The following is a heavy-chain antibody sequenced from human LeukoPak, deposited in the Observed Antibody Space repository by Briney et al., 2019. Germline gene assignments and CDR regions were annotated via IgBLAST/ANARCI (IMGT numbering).Heavy chain of an antibody. J-gene: IGHJ4*02. CDR1: GYTFTSYG. V-gene: IGHV1-18*01. CDR2: ISAYSGNT. Sequence: GSSVKVSCKASGYTFTSYGISWVRQAPGQGLEWMGWISAYSGNTNYAQKLQGRVTMTTDTSTSTAYMELRSLRSDDTAVYYCVVLGVPAAYDYWGQGTLVTVSS. CDR3: VVLGVPAAYDY. D-gene: IGHD2-2*01.